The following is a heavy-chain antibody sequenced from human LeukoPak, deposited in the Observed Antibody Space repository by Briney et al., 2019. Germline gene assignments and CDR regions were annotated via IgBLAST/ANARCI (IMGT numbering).Heavy chain of an antibody. CDR3: ARSYGGNSYYFDY. CDR2: ISYDGSNK. V-gene: IGHV3-30-3*01. J-gene: IGHJ4*02. CDR1: GFTFSSYA. Sequence: GRSLRLSCAASGFTFSSYAMHWVRQAPGKGLEGVAVISYDGSNKYYADSVKGRFTISRDNSKNTLYLQMNSLRAEDTAMYYCARSYGGNSYYFDYWGQGTLVTVSS. D-gene: IGHD4-23*01.